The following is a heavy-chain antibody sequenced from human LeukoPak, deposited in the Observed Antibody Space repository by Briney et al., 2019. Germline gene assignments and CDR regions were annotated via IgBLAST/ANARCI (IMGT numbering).Heavy chain of an antibody. CDR3: ARNGASDAFDI. V-gene: IGHV3-21*01. D-gene: IGHD1-26*01. J-gene: IGHJ3*02. CDR1: GFTFSSYS. CDR2: ISSSSSYI. Sequence: PGGSLRPSCAASGFTFSSYSMNWVRQAPGKGLEWVSSISSSSSYIYYADSVKGRFTISRDNAKNSLYLQMNSLRAEDTAVYYCARNGASDAFDIWGQGTMVTVSS.